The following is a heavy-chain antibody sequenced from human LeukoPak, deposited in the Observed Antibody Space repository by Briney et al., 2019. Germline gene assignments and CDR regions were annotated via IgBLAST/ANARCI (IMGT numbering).Heavy chain of an antibody. Sequence: PGGSLRLSCTASEFTVSRNYMLWVRQAPGKGLEWVSLIFSNGDTHYADSVKGRFTISRDTSKNTVSLQMNSLRAEDTAVYYCAKDRRGYSYVDYWGQGTLVTVSS. V-gene: IGHV3-53*01. CDR1: EFTVSRNY. CDR3: AKDRRGYSYVDY. CDR2: IFSNGDT. D-gene: IGHD5-18*01. J-gene: IGHJ4*02.